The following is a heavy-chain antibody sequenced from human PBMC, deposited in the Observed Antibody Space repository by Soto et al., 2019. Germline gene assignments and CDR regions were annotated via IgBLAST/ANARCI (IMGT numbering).Heavy chain of an antibody. Sequence: PGGSLRLSCAASGFSFSSYAMTWVRQAPGKGLEWVSGITASGGKLYYADSVKGRFTVSRDNSKNTLYLQMHSLRADDTAVYYCTRDYSSSSSSVWAYWGQGTLVTVSS. CDR1: GFSFSSYA. D-gene: IGHD3-22*01. V-gene: IGHV3-23*01. CDR3: TRDYSSSSSSVWAY. CDR2: ITASGGKL. J-gene: IGHJ4*02.